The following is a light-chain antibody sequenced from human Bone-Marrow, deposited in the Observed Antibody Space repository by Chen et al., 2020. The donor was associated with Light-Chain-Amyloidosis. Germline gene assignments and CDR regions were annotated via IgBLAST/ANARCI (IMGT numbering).Light chain of an antibody. CDR1: SGSIATNY. CDR2: EDD. Sequence: NFMLTQPHSAPESPGMTGIISSTRSSGSIATNYVQWYQQRPGSSPTTVIYEDDQRPSGVPDRFSGSIDRSSNSASLTISGLKTEDEADYYCQSYQGSSQGVFGGGTKLTVL. J-gene: IGLJ3*02. CDR3: QSYQGSSQGV. V-gene: IGLV6-57*01.